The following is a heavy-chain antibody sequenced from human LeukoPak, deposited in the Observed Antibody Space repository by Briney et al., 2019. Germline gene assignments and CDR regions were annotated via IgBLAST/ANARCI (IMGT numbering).Heavy chain of an antibody. CDR3: AKDDNYIRFLS. Sequence: PGGSLRLSRAASGFTLSSYAMSWVRQAPGKGLEWVSAISDTGNTYHADSVKGRFTISRDSSKNTLYLQMNSLRAEDTAVYYCAKDDNYIRFLSWGQGTLVTVSS. CDR2: ISDTGNT. J-gene: IGHJ5*02. D-gene: IGHD3-16*01. CDR1: GFTLSSYA. V-gene: IGHV3-23*01.